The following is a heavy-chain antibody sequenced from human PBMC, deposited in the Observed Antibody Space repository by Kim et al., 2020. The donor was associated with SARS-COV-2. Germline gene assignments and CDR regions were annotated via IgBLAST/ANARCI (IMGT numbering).Heavy chain of an antibody. CDR3: ASTPSITIFGVVLNWFDP. CDR1: GGSISSSSYY. CDR2: IYYSGST. Sequence: SETLSLTCTVSGGSISSSSYYWGWIRQPPGKGLEWIGSIYYSGSTYYNPSLKSRVTISVDTSKNQFSLKLSSVTAADTAVYYCASTPSITIFGVVLNWFDPWGQGTLVTVSS. D-gene: IGHD3-3*01. V-gene: IGHV4-39*01. J-gene: IGHJ5*02.